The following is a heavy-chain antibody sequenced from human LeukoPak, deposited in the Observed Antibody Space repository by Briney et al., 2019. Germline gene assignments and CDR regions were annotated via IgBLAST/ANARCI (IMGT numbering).Heavy chain of an antibody. CDR1: GGSISSSSYY. CDR3: ARGQGAAMVRDSLVWFDP. CDR2: IYYSGST. J-gene: IGHJ5*02. Sequence: SETLSLTCTVSGGSISSSSYYWGWIRQPPGKGLEWIGSIYYSGSTYYNPSLKSRVTISVDTSKNQFSLKLSSVTAADTAVYYCARGQGAAMVRDSLVWFDPWGQGTLVTVSS. V-gene: IGHV4-39*07. D-gene: IGHD3-10*01.